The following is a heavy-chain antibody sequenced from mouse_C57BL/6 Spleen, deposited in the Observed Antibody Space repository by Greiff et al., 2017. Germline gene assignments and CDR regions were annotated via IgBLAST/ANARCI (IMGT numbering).Heavy chain of an antibody. CDR2: IYPGDGDT. Sequence: VQLVESGPELVKPGASVKISCKASGYAFSSPWMNWVKQRPGKGLEWIGRIYPGDGDTNYNGKFKGKATLTADKSSSTAYMQLSSLTSEDSAVYFCARGEFITNLFDYWGQGTTLTVSS. D-gene: IGHD1-1*01. J-gene: IGHJ2*01. CDR1: GYAFSSPW. CDR3: ARGEFITNLFDY. V-gene: IGHV1-82*01.